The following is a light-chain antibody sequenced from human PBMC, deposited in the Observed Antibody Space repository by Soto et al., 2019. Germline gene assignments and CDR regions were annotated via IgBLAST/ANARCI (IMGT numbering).Light chain of an antibody. CDR3: QSYDSGLSAFYV. V-gene: IGLV1-40*01. CDR2: HNS. J-gene: IGLJ1*01. CDR1: SSDVGGYNY. Sequence: QSALTQPASVSGSPGQSITISCTGTSSDVGGYNYVSWYQQLPGTAPKLLIYHNSDRPSGVPDRFSGSKSGTSASLAITGLQAEDEADYYCQSYDSGLSAFYVFGTGTKVTVL.